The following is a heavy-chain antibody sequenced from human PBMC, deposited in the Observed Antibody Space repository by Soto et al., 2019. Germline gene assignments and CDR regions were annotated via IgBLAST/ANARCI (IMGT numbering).Heavy chain of an antibody. CDR2: IRTSNGHT. J-gene: IGHJ5*02. D-gene: IGHD6-25*01. Sequence: QVQFIPSGAEVKRPGASLKVSCRASGYAFNTSGVSWVRPAPGQGLEWVGWIRTSNGHTNFAQNFPGRVTLTTDTATSTAYMELRSRTADDTAGDDGGRDLPSAATVCDLWGQGTLVTVSS. CDR1: GYAFNTSG. V-gene: IGHV1-18*01. CDR3: GRDLPSAATVCDL.